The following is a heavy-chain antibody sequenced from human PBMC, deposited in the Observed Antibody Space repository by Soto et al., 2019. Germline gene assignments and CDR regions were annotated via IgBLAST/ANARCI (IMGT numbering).Heavy chain of an antibody. CDR1: GFSFRTYA. CDR2: VSYDGGTR. CDR3: ARVEYKYDLGALDF. J-gene: IGHJ4*02. Sequence: QVQLVESGGGVVQPGRSLRLSCVASGFSFRTYAMQWVRQAPGKGLEWVAVVSYDGGTRFYADSVRGRFTISRDNSKSTLYLDIHSLTIEDTAVYYCARVEYKYDLGALDFWGRGALVAVSS. D-gene: IGHD3-16*01. V-gene: IGHV3-30-3*01.